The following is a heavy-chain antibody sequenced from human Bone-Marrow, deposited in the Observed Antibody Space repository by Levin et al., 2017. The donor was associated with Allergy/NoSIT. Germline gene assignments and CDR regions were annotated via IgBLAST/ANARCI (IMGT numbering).Heavy chain of an antibody. CDR3: ARDPDYYDRAFDI. J-gene: IGHJ3*02. D-gene: IGHD3-22*01. Sequence: GASVKVSCKASGYTFTDYYMNWVRQAPGQGLEWMGWINPNSGGTNYAQKFQGRVTMTRVTSISTAYMELSGLRSDDTAVYYCARDPDYYDRAFDIWGQGTMVTVSS. CDR1: GYTFTDYY. CDR2: INPNSGGT. V-gene: IGHV1-2*02.